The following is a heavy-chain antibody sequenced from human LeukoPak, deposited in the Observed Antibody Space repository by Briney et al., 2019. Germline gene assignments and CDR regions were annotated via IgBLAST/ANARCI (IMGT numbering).Heavy chain of an antibody. CDR2: INAYNDNT. Sequence: ASVKVSCKASGYTFTSYGISWVRQPPGQGLEWMGWINAYNDNTNYAQKLQGRVTMTTDTSTSTAYMELRSLRSDDTAVYYCARRGLSDFYYSYMDVWGKGTTVTVSS. D-gene: IGHD3-16*01. J-gene: IGHJ6*03. CDR3: ARRGLSDFYYSYMDV. V-gene: IGHV1-18*01. CDR1: GYTFTSYG.